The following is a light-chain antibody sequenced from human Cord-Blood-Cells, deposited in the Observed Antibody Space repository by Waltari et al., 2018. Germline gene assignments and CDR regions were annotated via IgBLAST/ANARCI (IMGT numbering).Light chain of an antibody. V-gene: IGLV2-23*01. CDR3: CSYAGSSTYV. J-gene: IGLJ1*01. Sequence: QSALTQPASVSGSPGQSITISCTGTSSAVGSYNLVSLYQQPPGKAPKHTIYDGSKRPSGVSNRFSGSKSGNTGSLTISGLQAEDEADYYCCSYAGSSTYVFGTGTKVTVL. CDR2: DGS. CDR1: SSAVGSYNL.